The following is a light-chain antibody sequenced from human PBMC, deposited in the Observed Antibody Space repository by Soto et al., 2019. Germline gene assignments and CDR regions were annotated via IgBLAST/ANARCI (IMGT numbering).Light chain of an antibody. Sequence: DIQMTQSPSSLAASVGDRVTISCRASQGIANYLAWYQQKPGQAPKLLIYAASTLQSGVSSRFTGGGSGTDFSLTISSLQPEDVATYFCQNYNWPPFTFGPGTKVEIK. CDR1: QGIANY. CDR3: QNYNWPPFT. J-gene: IGKJ3*01. V-gene: IGKV1-27*01. CDR2: AAS.